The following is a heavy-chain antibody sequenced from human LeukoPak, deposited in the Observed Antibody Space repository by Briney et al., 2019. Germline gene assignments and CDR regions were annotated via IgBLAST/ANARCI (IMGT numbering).Heavy chain of an antibody. V-gene: IGHV1-2*02. D-gene: IGHD5-18*01. CDR3: ARAPYGNPAMVKPDFDY. CDR2: INPNSGGT. J-gene: IGHJ4*02. Sequence: EASVKVSCKASGYTFTGYYMHWVRQAPGQGLEWMGWINPNSGGTNYAQKFQGRVTMTRDTSISTAYMELSRLRSDDTAVYYCARAPYGNPAMVKPDFDYWGQGTLVTVSS. CDR1: GYTFTGYY.